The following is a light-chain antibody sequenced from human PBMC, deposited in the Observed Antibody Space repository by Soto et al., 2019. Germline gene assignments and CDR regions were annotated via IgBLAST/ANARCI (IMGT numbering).Light chain of an antibody. CDR3: QQSLFT. J-gene: IGKJ3*01. CDR2: DAS. Sequence: DIPMTQSPSSLSASVGDRVTISCQASQDISNYLNWYQQKPGKAPKLLIYDASNLETGVPSRFSGSGSGTDFTLTISSLQPEDIATYYCQQSLFTFGPGTKVGIK. CDR1: QDISNY. V-gene: IGKV1-33*01.